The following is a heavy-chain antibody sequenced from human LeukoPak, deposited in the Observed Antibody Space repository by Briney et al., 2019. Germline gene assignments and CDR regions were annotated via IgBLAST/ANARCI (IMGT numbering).Heavy chain of an antibody. CDR2: ISGSGGST. D-gene: IGHD1-1*01. Sequence: GGSLRLSCAAAGSTFSNYAMTWVRQAPGKGLEWVSSISGSGGSTYYADSVKGRFTISRDNSKNTLYLQMYSLGAEDTAVYYCAKVEGASKASVYWGQGALVTVSS. J-gene: IGHJ4*02. CDR3: AKVEGASKASVY. V-gene: IGHV3-23*01. CDR1: GSTFSNYA.